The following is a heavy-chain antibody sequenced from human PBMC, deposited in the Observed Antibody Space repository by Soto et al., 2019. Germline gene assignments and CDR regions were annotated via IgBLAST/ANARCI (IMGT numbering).Heavy chain of an antibody. V-gene: IGHV4-4*07. Sequence: SETLTLTCTVSGDSLGNYYWFWIRQPVGKGLEWIGRVSSSGNTSANPTLNSRATMSIDTSKNQFSLRLRSVTAADTAVYYCARADYEILTGSYAMDVWGQGTTVTVSS. D-gene: IGHD3-9*01. J-gene: IGHJ6*02. CDR2: VSSSGNT. CDR3: ARADYEILTGSYAMDV. CDR1: GDSLGNYY.